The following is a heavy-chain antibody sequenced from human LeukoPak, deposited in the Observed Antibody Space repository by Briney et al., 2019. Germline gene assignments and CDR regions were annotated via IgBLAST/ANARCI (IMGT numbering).Heavy chain of an antibody. Sequence: SVKVSCKASGGTFSSYAISWVRQAPGQGLEWMGGIIPIFGTANYAQKFPGRVTITADESTSTAYMELSRLRSEDTAVYYCARDLAVAGGYWGQGTLVTVSS. J-gene: IGHJ4*02. V-gene: IGHV1-69*13. D-gene: IGHD6-19*01. CDR1: GGTFSSYA. CDR2: IIPIFGTA. CDR3: ARDLAVAGGY.